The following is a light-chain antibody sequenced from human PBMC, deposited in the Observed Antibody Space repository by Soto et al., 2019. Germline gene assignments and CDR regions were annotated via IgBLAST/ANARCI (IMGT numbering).Light chain of an antibody. CDR2: RDS. CDR3: QVWDSSTV. V-gene: IGLV3-9*01. Sequence: SYELTQPLSVSVALGQTARITCGGNNIGSKNVHWYQQKPGQAPVLVIYRDSNRPSGIPERFSGSNSGNTATLTISRAQAGDEADYYCQVWDSSTVFGGGTKLTV. CDR1: NIGSKN. J-gene: IGLJ2*01.